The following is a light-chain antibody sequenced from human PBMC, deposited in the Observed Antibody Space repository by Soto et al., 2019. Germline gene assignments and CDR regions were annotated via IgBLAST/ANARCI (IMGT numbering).Light chain of an antibody. Sequence: DIQMTQSPSTLSAAVGDRVFITCRASQRINSWLAGYQQNPWKDPKLQIYDASSLFAAAPSRFTDSGSGTEVTLTVISRQRDDLATYYRQQSNRPPLLFRQATRLDIK. V-gene: IGKV1-5*01. CDR1: QRINSW. J-gene: IGKJ5*01. CDR2: DAS. CDR3: QQSNRPPLL.